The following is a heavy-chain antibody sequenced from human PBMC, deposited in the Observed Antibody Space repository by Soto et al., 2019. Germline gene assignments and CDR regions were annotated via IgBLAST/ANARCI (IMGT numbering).Heavy chain of an antibody. CDR1: GGSISSYY. CDR3: ARIAVAGTLTGNWYFDL. CDR2: IYYSGST. J-gene: IGHJ2*01. D-gene: IGHD6-19*01. Sequence: QVQLQESGPGLVKPSETLSLTCTVSGGSISSYYWSWIRQPPGKGLEWIEYIYYSGSTNYNPSLKSRVTISVDTSKNQFSLKLSSVTAADTAVYYCARIAVAGTLTGNWYFDLWGRGTLVTVSS. V-gene: IGHV4-59*08.